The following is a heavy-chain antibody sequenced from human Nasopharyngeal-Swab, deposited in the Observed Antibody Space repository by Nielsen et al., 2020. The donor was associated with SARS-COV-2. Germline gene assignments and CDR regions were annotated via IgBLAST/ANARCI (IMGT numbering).Heavy chain of an antibody. CDR3: AKDCSSSWYTWGLFDY. V-gene: IGHV3-9*01. D-gene: IGHD6-13*01. CDR1: GFTFDDYA. Sequence: GGSLRLSCAASGFTFDDYAMHWVRQAPGKGLEWVSGISWNSGSIGYADSVKGRFTISRDNAKNSLYLQMNSLRAEDTALNYCAKDCSSSWYTWGLFDYWGQGTLVTVSS. J-gene: IGHJ4*02. CDR2: ISWNSGSI.